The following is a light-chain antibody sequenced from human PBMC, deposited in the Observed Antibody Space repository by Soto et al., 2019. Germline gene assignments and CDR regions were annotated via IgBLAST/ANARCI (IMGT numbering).Light chain of an antibody. Sequence: EIVLTQSPGTLSLSPGERGTLSCRASQNVNSRYLAWYQHKPGQAPRLLIYDASRRATGIPDRLSGSASGTDFTLTISRLEPEAFAVYYCVQYDHSPSTWTFGQGTKV. CDR2: DAS. J-gene: IGKJ1*01. CDR1: QNVNSRY. CDR3: VQYDHSPSTWT. V-gene: IGKV3-20*01.